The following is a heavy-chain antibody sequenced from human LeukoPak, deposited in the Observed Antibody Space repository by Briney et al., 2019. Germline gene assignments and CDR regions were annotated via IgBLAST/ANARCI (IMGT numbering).Heavy chain of an antibody. CDR1: GYTFTSYD. J-gene: IGHJ5*02. V-gene: IGHV1-8*01. CDR3: VSSMARFEYYDSSGYNL. CDR2: MNPNSGNT. Sequence: GASVKVSCKASGYTFTSYDINWVRHAPGQGLEWMGWMNPNSGNTGYVQKFQGRVTMTRNTSINTAYMELSRLRYEDTAVYYCVSSMARFEYYDSSGYNLWGQGTLVTVSS. D-gene: IGHD3-22*01.